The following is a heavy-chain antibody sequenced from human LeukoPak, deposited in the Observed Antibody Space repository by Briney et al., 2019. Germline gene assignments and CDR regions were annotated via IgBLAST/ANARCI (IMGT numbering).Heavy chain of an antibody. CDR2: IIPMLGIT. Sequence: SVKVSCKASGDTFSTYSFSWVRQAPGQGLEFMGRIIPMLGITNYAQKFQARVTIIAEKSTNTAYMELSSLRSEDTAVYYRASPLEGSGSYYLRYWGQGTLLIVSS. J-gene: IGHJ4*02. CDR1: GDTFSTYS. D-gene: IGHD3-10*01. V-gene: IGHV1-69*02. CDR3: ASPLEGSGSYYLRY.